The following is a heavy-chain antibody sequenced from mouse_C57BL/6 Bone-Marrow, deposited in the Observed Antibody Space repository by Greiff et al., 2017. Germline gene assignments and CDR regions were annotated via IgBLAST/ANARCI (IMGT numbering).Heavy chain of an antibody. CDR1: GFSFNTYA. CDR3: VRWLPYYYAMDY. V-gene: IGHV10-1*01. D-gene: IGHD2-2*01. Sequence: EVKLMESGGGLVQPKGSLTLSCAASGFSFNTYAMNWVRQAPGKGLEWVARIRSKSNNYATYYADSVKDRFTISRDDSESMLSLQMNNLKTEDSAMYYCVRWLPYYYAMDYGGQGTSVTVSA. J-gene: IGHJ4*01. CDR2: IRSKSNNYAT.